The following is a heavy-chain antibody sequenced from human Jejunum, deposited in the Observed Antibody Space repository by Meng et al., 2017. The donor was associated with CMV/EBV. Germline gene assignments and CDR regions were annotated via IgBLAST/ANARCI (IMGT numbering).Heavy chain of an antibody. V-gene: IGHV4-4*07. D-gene: IGHD2-2*01. J-gene: IGHJ5*02. CDR2: IYSSGST. Sequence: VQLQGSGPGLGKPSGTLPLTCTVSGGSISNYYWNWIRQPAGKGLEWIGRIYSSGSTNYNPSLQSRVTMSVDTSQNQFSLKLNSVTAADTAVYYCARDREWGCTSSSCQTNWFDPWGQGTLVTVSS. CDR1: GGSISNYY. CDR3: ARDREWGCTSSSCQTNWFDP.